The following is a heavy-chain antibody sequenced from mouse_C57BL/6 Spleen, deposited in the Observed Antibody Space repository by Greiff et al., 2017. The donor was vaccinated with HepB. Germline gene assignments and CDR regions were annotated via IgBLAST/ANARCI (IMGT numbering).Heavy chain of an antibody. V-gene: IGHV3-6*01. CDR3: ARDREDGYYVFDY. CDR2: ISYDGSN. CDR1: GYSITSGYY. D-gene: IGHD2-3*01. Sequence: EVKLVESGPGLVKPSQSLSLTCSVTGYSITSGYYWNWIRQFPGNKLEWMGYISYDGSNNYNPSLKNRISITRDTSKNQFFLKLNSVTTEDTATYYCARDREDGYYVFDYWGQGTTLTVSS. J-gene: IGHJ2*01.